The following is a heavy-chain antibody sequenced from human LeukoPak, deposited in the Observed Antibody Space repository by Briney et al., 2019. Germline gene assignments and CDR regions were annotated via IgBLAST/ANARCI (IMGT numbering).Heavy chain of an antibody. CDR3: AKGGHYSFFDY. J-gene: IGHJ4*02. CDR1: GFTVSSNY. D-gene: IGHD3-10*01. V-gene: IGHV3-23*01. CDR2: ISGDGTET. Sequence: GGSLRLSCAASGFTVSSNYMTWVRQAPGKGLDWVSTISGDGTETFYADSVRGRYTISRDNSKNTLYLQMSSLRAGDTAVYYCAKGGHYSFFDYWGQGTLVTVSS.